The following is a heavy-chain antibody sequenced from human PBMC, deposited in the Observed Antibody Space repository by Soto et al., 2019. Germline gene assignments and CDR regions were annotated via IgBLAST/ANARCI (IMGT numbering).Heavy chain of an antibody. CDR3: ARALYGSGSYYPNWFDP. Sequence: SETLSLTCTVSGGSISSGGYYWSWSRQHPGKGLEWIGYIYYSGSTYYNPSLKSRVTISVDTSKNQFSLKLSSVTAADTAVYYCARALYGSGSYYPNWFDPWGQGTLVTVSS. CDR2: IYYSGST. V-gene: IGHV4-31*03. D-gene: IGHD3-10*01. J-gene: IGHJ5*02. CDR1: GGSISSGGYY.